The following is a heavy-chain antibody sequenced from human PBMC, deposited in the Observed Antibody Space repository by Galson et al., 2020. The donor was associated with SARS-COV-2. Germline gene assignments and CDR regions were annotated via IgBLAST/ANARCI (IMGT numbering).Heavy chain of an antibody. D-gene: IGHD5-18*01. Sequence: SETLSLTCTVSGGSISSGSYYWSWIRQPAGKGLEWIGHIYTSGSTNYNPSLKSRVTISVDTSKNQFSLKLSSVTAADTAVYYCARDSVDTAMATGWDWGQGTLVTVSS. CDR2: IYTSGST. J-gene: IGHJ4*02. V-gene: IGHV4-61*09. CDR3: ARDSVDTAMATGWD. CDR1: GGSISSGSYY.